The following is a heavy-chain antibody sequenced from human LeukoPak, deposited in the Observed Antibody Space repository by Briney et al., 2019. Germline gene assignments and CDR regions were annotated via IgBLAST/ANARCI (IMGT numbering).Heavy chain of an antibody. J-gene: IGHJ4*02. CDR3: ARSGGLQKFEY. CDR2: ISYDGNTI. Sequence: HPGGSLRLSCAASEFTFSNYALHWVRQAPGKGLQWVAVISYDGNTIHYADSVKGRFIISRDTSKNTLYLQMNSLRAEDTAVYYCARSGGLQKFEYWGQGTLVTVSS. D-gene: IGHD4-11*01. V-gene: IGHV3-30-3*01. CDR1: EFTFSNYA.